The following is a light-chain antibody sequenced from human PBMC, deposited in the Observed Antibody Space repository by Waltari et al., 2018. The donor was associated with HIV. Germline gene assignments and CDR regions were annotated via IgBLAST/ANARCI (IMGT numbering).Light chain of an antibody. Sequence: QSVLTQPPSVSEAPRQRVTISCSGSSSNIGNNAVNWYQQLPGKAPKLLIYYDDLLPSGVSDRFFGAKAGTSASLVISGLQSEDEADYYCAAWDDSRNGSVFGGGTKLTVL. CDR1: SSNIGNNA. J-gene: IGLJ2*01. CDR2: YDD. CDR3: AAWDDSRNGSV. V-gene: IGLV1-36*01.